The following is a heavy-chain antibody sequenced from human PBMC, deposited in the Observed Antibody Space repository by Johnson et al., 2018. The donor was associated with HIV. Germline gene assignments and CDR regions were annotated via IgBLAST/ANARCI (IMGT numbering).Heavy chain of an antibody. V-gene: IGHV3-20*04. CDR1: GFTFGDYG. CDR2: ITCNGGST. CDR3: AREGTLGAFDI. J-gene: IGHJ3*02. Sequence: VQLVESGGGLVQPGGSLRLSCAASGFTFGDYGMHWVRHVPGEGLEWVSGITCNGGSTCYADSVKGRFTISRDNAKNTLYLQMNSLRAEDTAVYYCAREGTLGAFDIRGPGKIVTVSS. D-gene: IGHD3-10*01.